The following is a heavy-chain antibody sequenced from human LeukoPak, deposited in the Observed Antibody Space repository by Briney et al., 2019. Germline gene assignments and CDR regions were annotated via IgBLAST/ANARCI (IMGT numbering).Heavy chain of an antibody. J-gene: IGHJ6*03. Sequence: ASVKVSCKASGYTFTGYYMHWVRQAPGQGLEWMGWINPNSGGTNYAQKFQGRVTMTRDTSISTAYMELSRLRSDDTAVYYCARTNGERITIFGVVTSYYYYMDVWGKGTTVRLL. CDR2: INPNSGGT. D-gene: IGHD3-3*01. CDR3: ARTNGERITIFGVVTSYYYYMDV. CDR1: GYTFTGYY. V-gene: IGHV1-2*02.